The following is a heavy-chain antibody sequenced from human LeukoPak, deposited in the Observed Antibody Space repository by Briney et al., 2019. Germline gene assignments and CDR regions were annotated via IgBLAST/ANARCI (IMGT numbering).Heavy chain of an antibody. CDR3: AKLTFDI. Sequence: GGSLRLSCAASGLRFSSHAMTWVRQAPGKGLEWVSSISDSGAGTYYADSVKGRFTISRDNSKNTLYLQMNSLRAEDTAVYYCAKLTFDIWGQGTVVTVSS. CDR2: ISDSGAGT. V-gene: IGHV3-23*01. J-gene: IGHJ3*02. CDR1: GLRFSSHA.